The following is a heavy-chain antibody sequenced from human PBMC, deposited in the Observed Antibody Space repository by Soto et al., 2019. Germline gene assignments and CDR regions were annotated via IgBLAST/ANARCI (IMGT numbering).Heavy chain of an antibody. V-gene: IGHV4-30-2*01. Sequence: QLQLQESGSGLVKPSQTLSLTCSVSNGSINSDGYSWSWIRQPPGKGLEWIGYIYNSGNTYYNPSLKSRVSISIDRSKNQFSLKLSSVTAADTAVYYCAKGRYCSGGICYGDAFDIWGQGTMATVSS. CDR1: NGSINSDGYS. J-gene: IGHJ3*02. D-gene: IGHD2-15*01. CDR3: AKGRYCSGGICYGDAFDI. CDR2: IYNSGNT.